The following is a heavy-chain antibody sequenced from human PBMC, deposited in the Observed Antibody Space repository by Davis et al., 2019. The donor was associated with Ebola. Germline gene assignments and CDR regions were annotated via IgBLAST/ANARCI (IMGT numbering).Heavy chain of an antibody. CDR2: IKSKTDGGTT. CDR3: TVTVTTLDY. J-gene: IGHJ4*02. CDR1: GFTFSSYA. Sequence: GGSLRLSCAASGFTFSSYAMSWVRQAPGKGLEWVGRIKSKTDGGTTDYAAPVKGRFTISRDDSKNTAYLQMNSLKTEDTAVYYCTVTVTTLDYWGQGTLVTVSS. V-gene: IGHV3-15*01. D-gene: IGHD4-17*01.